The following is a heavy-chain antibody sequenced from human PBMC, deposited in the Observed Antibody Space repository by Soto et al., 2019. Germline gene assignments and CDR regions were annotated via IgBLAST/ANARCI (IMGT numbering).Heavy chain of an antibody. V-gene: IGHV3-73*01. J-gene: IGHJ2*01. CDR3: TRGVATTIYERINWYFDL. D-gene: IGHD5-12*01. CDR1: GFTFSGSA. CDR2: IRSKANSYAT. Sequence: EVQLVESGGGLVQPGGSLKLSCAASGFTFSGSAMHWVRQASGKGLEWVGRIRSKANSYATAYAASVKGRFTISRDDSKNTAYLQMNSLKTEDTAVYYCTRGVATTIYERINWYFDLWGRGTLVTVSS.